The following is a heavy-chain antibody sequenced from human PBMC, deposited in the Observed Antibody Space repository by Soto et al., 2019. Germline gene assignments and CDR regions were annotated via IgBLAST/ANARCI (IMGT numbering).Heavy chain of an antibody. D-gene: IGHD3-22*01. CDR1: GFTFSSYG. J-gene: IGHJ4*02. Sequence: QVQLVESGGGVVQPGRSLRLSCAASGFTFSSYGMHWVRQAPGKGLEWVAVISYDGSNKYYADSVKGRFTISRDNSKNTLYLQMNSLRAEDTAVYYCAKEVNDSSGYRELSDYWGQGTLVTVSS. CDR2: ISYDGSNK. V-gene: IGHV3-30*18. CDR3: AKEVNDSSGYRELSDY.